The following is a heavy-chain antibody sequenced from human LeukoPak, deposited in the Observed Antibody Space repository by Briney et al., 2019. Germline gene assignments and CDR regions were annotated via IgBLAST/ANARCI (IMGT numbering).Heavy chain of an antibody. J-gene: IGHJ4*02. V-gene: IGHV3-30*18. D-gene: IGHD1-26*01. Sequence: PGGSLRLSCAASGFTFSSYGMHWVRQAPGKGLEWVAVISYDGSNKYYADSVKGRFTISRDNSKNTLYLQMNSLRAEDTAVYYWAKTFKWELLFDYWGQGTLVNGSS. CDR1: GFTFSSYG. CDR3: AKTFKWELLFDY. CDR2: ISYDGSNK.